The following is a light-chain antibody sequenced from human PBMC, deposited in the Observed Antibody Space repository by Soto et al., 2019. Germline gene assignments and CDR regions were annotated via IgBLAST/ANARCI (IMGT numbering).Light chain of an antibody. J-gene: IGKJ1*01. V-gene: IGKV3-20*01. CDR1: QSVSSNY. Sequence: EIVLTQSPGTLSLSPGEKATHSCKAGQSVSSNYLAWYQQKPGQAPRLLIYGAASRATGIPDRFSGSGSGTDFTLTIRRLEPEDFAVYYCQQYGSSYPWTFGQGTKVDIK. CDR2: GAA. CDR3: QQYGSSYPWT.